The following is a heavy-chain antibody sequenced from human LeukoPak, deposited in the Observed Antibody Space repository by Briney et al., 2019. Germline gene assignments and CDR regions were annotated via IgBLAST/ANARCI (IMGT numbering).Heavy chain of an antibody. CDR3: ARGSSGWYYLDL. V-gene: IGHV3-23*01. CDR2: ISGSGGGT. CDR1: GFTFSSYA. D-gene: IGHD6-19*01. J-gene: IGHJ4*02. Sequence: GGSLRLSCAASGFTFSSYAMSWVRQAPEKGLEWVSTISGSGGGTYYADSVKGRFTISRDDSKNTLNLQMNSLRAEDTAVYYCARGSSGWYYLDLWGQGTLVTVSS.